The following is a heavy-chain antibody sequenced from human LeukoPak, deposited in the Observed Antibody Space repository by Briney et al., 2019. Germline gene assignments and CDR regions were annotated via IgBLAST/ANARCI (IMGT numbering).Heavy chain of an antibody. CDR1: GYTFTSYG. CDR2: ISAYNGNT. Sequence: ASVKVSCKASGYTFTSYGISWVRQAPGQGLEWMGWISAYNGNTNYAQKLQGRVTMTTDTSTSTAYMELRSLRSDDTAVYYCARGYYGSGSYYKPQYYYYGMDVWGQGTTVTVSS. D-gene: IGHD3-10*01. CDR3: ARGYYGSGSYYKPQYYYYGMDV. J-gene: IGHJ6*02. V-gene: IGHV1-18*01.